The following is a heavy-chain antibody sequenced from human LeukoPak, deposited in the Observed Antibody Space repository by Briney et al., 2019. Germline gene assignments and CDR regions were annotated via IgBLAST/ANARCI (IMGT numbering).Heavy chain of an antibody. J-gene: IGHJ4*02. CDR1: GGSFSGYY. CDR2: IYYTGKT. V-gene: IGHV4-59*01. CDR3: ARSQNYYGSGDY. Sequence: SETLSLTCAVYGGSFSGYYWNWIRQPPGKGLEWIGYIYYTGKTYYNPSLEGRVTILVDTSRNHFSVKLSSVTAADTAVYYCARSQNYYGSGDYWSQGTLVTVSS. D-gene: IGHD3-10*01.